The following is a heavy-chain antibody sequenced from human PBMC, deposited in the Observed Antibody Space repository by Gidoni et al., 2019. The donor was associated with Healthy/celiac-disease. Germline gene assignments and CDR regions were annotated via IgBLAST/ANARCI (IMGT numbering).Heavy chain of an antibody. J-gene: IGHJ4*02. Sequence: EVQLVESGGGLVQPGGSLRLSCAASGFTFSSYSTNWVRQAPGKGLEWVAYISSSSSTIYYADSVKGRFTISRDNAKNSLYLQMNSLRAEDTAVYYCARDMYYDSSGYYYDEFDYWGQGTLVTVSS. D-gene: IGHD3-22*01. CDR2: ISSSSSTI. CDR1: GFTFSSYS. V-gene: IGHV3-48*04. CDR3: ARDMYYDSSGYYYDEFDY.